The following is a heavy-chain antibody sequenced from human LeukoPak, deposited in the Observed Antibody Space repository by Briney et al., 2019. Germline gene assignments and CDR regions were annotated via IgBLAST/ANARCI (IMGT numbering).Heavy chain of an antibody. CDR1: GYTFTSYG. CDR3: ARVALGKYDSSGYHSPIFDY. V-gene: IGHV1-18*01. Sequence: GASVTVSCKASGYTFTSYGISWVRQAPGQGLEWMGWISAYNGNTNYAQKLQGRVTMTTDTSTSTAYMELRSLRSDDTAVYYCARVALGKYDSSGYHSPIFDYWGQGSLVTV. D-gene: IGHD3-22*01. J-gene: IGHJ4*02. CDR2: ISAYNGNT.